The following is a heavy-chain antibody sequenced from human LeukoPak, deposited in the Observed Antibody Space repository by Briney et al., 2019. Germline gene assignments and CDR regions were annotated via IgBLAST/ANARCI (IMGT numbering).Heavy chain of an antibody. V-gene: IGHV4-4*07. CDR1: GGSISSYY. CDR2: IYTSGST. D-gene: IGHD3-10*01. J-gene: IGHJ3*02. CDR3: ASHGDLNYGSGSYYKGIDAFDI. Sequence: RPSETLSLTCTVSGGSISSYYWSWIRQPAGKGLEWIGRIYTSGSTNYNPSLKSRVTMSVDTSKNQFSLKLSSVTAAGTAVYYCASHGDLNYGSGSYYKGIDAFDIWGQGTMVTVSS.